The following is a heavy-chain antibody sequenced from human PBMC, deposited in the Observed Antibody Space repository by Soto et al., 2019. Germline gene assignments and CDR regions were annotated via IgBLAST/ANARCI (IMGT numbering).Heavy chain of an antibody. CDR2: IYWNDDK. J-gene: IGHJ1*01. CDR3: AREYSSSWYGH. V-gene: IGHV2-5*01. Sequence: ESGPTLVNPTQTLTLTCTFSGFSLSTNAVGVGWIRQPPGKALEWLALIYWNDDKRYSPSLKSRLTITKATSKNQVVLTMTNVDPVDTATYYCAREYSSSWYGHWGQGTLVTVSS. CDR1: GFSLSTNAVG. D-gene: IGHD6-13*01.